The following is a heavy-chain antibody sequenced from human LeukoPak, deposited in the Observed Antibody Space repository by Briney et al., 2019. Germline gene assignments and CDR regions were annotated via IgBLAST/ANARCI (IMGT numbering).Heavy chain of an antibody. J-gene: IGHJ6*02. V-gene: IGHV3-33*01. D-gene: IGHD3-10*01. CDR2: IWYDGSNK. CDR3: ARETSPLMAYYYYYGMDV. Sequence: GGSLRLSCAASGFTFSSYGTHWVRQAPGKGLEWVAVIWYDGSNKYYADSVKGRFTISRDNSKNTLYLQMNSLRAEDTAVYYCARETSPLMAYYYYYGMDVWGQGTTVTVSS. CDR1: GFTFSSYG.